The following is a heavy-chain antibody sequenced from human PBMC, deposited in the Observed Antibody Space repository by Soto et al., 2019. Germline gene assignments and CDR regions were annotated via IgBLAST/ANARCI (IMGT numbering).Heavy chain of an antibody. CDR1: GYTFTSYG. Sequence: QVQLVQSGDEVKKPGASVKVSCKASGYTFTSYGISWVRQAPGQGLEWMGWISAYNGNTNYAQKLPGRVNMTTDTSTGTVYMALRSLRSDDTAVYYCARNPLGSSSSVLVGDYWGQGTLVPVSS. CDR3: ARNPLGSSSSVLVGDY. D-gene: IGHD6-6*01. J-gene: IGHJ4*02. CDR2: ISAYNGNT. V-gene: IGHV1-18*01.